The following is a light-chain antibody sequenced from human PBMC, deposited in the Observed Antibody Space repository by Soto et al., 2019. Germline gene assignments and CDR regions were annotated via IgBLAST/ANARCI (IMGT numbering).Light chain of an antibody. Sequence: QSVLTQPASVSGSPGQSITISCTGTSSDVGSYNLVSWYQQHPGTAPKLMIYEVSKRPSGVSNRFSGSKSGNTASLTISGLQAEDEADYYCCSYAGSVYVFGTGTKLTVL. J-gene: IGLJ1*01. CDR2: EVS. CDR3: CSYAGSVYV. V-gene: IGLV2-23*02. CDR1: SSDVGSYNL.